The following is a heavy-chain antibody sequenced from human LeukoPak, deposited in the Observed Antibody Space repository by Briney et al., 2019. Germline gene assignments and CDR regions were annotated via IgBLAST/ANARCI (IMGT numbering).Heavy chain of an antibody. V-gene: IGHV3-21*06. Sequence: KSGGSLRLSCAASGFTFSTSAMNWVRQAPGKGLEWVSSINNVRSHIYYADSVRGRFTISRDNANNVLYLQMNSLRAEDSAVYYCARASVEGALPYFYYYMDVWGKGTTVTVSS. CDR1: GFTFSTSA. CDR3: ARASVEGALPYFYYYMDV. D-gene: IGHD5/OR15-5a*01. CDR2: INNVRSHI. J-gene: IGHJ6*03.